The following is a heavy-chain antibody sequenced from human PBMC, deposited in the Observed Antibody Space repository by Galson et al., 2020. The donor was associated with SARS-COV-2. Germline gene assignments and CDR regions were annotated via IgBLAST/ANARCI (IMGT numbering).Heavy chain of an antibody. D-gene: IGHD3-22*01. CDR3: ATAPAYYYDSSGPGYWFDP. CDR1: GYTLTELS. Sequence: GESLKISCKVSGYTLTELSMHWVRQPPGNGLEWMGGFDPEDGETIYAQKFQGRVTMTEDTSTDTAYMELSSLRSEDTAVYYCATAPAYYYDSSGPGYWFDPWGQGTLVTVSS. V-gene: IGHV1-24*01. CDR2: FDPEDGET. J-gene: IGHJ5*02.